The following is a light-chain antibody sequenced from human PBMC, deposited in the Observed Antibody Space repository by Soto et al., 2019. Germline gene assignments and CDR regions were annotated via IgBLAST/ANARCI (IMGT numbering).Light chain of an antibody. CDR3: QQYGSSFSFT. CDR2: GAS. CDR1: QSVSSSY. V-gene: IGKV3-20*01. Sequence: EIVLTQSPGTLSLSPGERATLSCRASQSVSSSYLAWYQQKPGQAPRLLIYGASSRATGIPDRFSGSGSGTYFTLTISRLEPEDFAVYYCQQYGSSFSFTFGPGTKVDIK. J-gene: IGKJ3*01.